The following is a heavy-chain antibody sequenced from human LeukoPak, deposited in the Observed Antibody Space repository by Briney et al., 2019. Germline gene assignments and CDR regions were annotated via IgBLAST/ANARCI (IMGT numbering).Heavy chain of an antibody. CDR1: GFTFSSYS. CDR3: AKSEVVAAPFDY. J-gene: IGHJ4*02. V-gene: IGHV3-21*04. D-gene: IGHD2-15*01. Sequence: GGSLRLSCAASGFTFSSYSMNWVRQAPGKGLEWVSSISSSSSYIYYADSVKGRFTISRDNAKNSLYLQMNSLRAEDTAVYYCAKSEVVAAPFDYWGQGTLVTVSS. CDR2: ISSSSSYI.